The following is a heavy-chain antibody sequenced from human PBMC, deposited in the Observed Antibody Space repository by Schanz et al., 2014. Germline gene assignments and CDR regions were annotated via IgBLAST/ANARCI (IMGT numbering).Heavy chain of an antibody. CDR1: GFTFSSHW. CDR3: AKTLFPGGTQTFGN. J-gene: IGHJ4*02. Sequence: EAHLVESGGGLVKPGGFLRLSCAASGFTFSSHWMHWVRQDPGKGLVWVARINSVGSNTDYADSVTGRFTISRDNAKNTLYLQMNTLRAEDTAVYYCAKTLFPGGTQTFGNWGRGTLVTVSS. CDR2: INSVGSNT. V-gene: IGHV3-74*02. D-gene: IGHD2-8*02.